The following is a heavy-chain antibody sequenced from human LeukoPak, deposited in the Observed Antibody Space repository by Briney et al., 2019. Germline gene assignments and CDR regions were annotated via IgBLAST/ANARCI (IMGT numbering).Heavy chain of an antibody. Sequence: SETLSLTCTVSGGSISSGGYYWSWIRQPPGKGLEWIGYIYHSGSTYYNPSLKSRVTISVDRSKNQFSLKLSSVTAADTAVYYCARHFGPYVSWYFDYWGQGTLVTVSS. CDR2: IYHSGST. J-gene: IGHJ4*02. D-gene: IGHD6-13*01. CDR3: ARHFGPYVSWYFDY. V-gene: IGHV4-30-2*01. CDR1: GGSISSGGYY.